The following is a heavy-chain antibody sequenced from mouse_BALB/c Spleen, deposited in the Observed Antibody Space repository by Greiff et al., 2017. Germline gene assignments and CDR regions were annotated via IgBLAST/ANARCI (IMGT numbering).Heavy chain of an antibody. Sequence: EVKLQESGPELVKPGASVKISCKASGYSFTGYFMNWVKQSHGKSLEWIGRINPYNGDTFYNQKFKGKATLTVDKSSSTAHMELLSLTSEDSAVYYCGKDGNYAVYYFDYWGQGTTLTVSS. CDR3: GKDGNYAVYYFDY. V-gene: IGHV1-37*01. CDR1: GYSFTGYF. CDR2: INPYNGDT. J-gene: IGHJ2*01. D-gene: IGHD2-1*01.